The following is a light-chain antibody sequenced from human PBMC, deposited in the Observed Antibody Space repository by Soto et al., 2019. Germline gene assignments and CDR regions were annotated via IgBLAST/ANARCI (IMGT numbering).Light chain of an antibody. Sequence: QSALTSPASVSGPPGQSITISSTGTSSAIGRYNYVSWFQQHPGKVPKLVIFEVNYRPSGVSDRFSGSKSGNTASLTITGLQAEEKADYYGTSCITDNARCVFGGGSKGTVL. CDR3: TSCITDNARCV. CDR1: SSAIGRYNY. V-gene: IGLV2-14*01. J-gene: IGLJ1*01. CDR2: EVN.